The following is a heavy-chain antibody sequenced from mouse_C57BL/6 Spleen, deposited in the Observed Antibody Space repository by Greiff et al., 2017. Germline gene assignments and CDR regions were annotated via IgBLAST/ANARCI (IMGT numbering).Heavy chain of an antibody. CDR3: TAPYYYGSSYSFAY. Sequence: VQLQQSGAELVRPGASVKLSCTASGFNIKDYYMHWVKQRPEQGLEWIGRIDPEDGDTEYAPKFQGKATMTVATSSNTAYLQLSSLTSEDTAVDYCTAPYYYGSSYSFAYWGQGTLVTVSA. J-gene: IGHJ3*01. CDR2: IDPEDGDT. CDR1: GFNIKDYY. D-gene: IGHD1-1*01. V-gene: IGHV14-1*01.